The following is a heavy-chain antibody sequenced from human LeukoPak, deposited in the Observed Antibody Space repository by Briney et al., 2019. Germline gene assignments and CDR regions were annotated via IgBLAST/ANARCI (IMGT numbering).Heavy chain of an antibody. CDR2: ISYDGSNK. Sequence: GGSLRLSCAASGFTFSSYAMHWVRQAPGKGLEWVAVISYDGSNKYYADSVKGRFTISRDNSKNTLYLQMNSLRAEDTGVYYCARDDPWAFDIWGQGTMVTVSS. V-gene: IGHV3-30-3*01. J-gene: IGHJ3*02. CDR3: ARDDPWAFDI. CDR1: GFTFSSYA.